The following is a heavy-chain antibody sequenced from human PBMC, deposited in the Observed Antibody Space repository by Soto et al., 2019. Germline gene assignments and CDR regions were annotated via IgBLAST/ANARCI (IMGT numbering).Heavy chain of an antibody. CDR2: ISAYNGNT. J-gene: IGHJ4*02. CDR3: ARSPTRWDLDYGDYWFDY. D-gene: IGHD4-17*01. CDR1: GYTFTSYG. Sequence: QVPLVQSGAEVKKPGASVKVSCKASGYTFTSYGISWVRQAPGQGLEWMGWISAYNGNTNYAQKLQGRVTMTTDTSTSTAYMELRSLRSDDTAVYYCARSPTRWDLDYGDYWFDYWGQGTLVTVSS. V-gene: IGHV1-18*01.